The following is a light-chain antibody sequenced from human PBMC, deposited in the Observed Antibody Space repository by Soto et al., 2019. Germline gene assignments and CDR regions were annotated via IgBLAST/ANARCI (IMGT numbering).Light chain of an antibody. J-gene: IGKJ3*01. CDR3: QHLNNYPPFT. CDR2: GTF. V-gene: IGKV1-9*01. CDR1: QDIKTY. Sequence: IQLTQSPSSLSASVGDRVSITCRASQDIKTYLAWYQQKQGKAPKLLISGTFSLQSGVPSRFNGSGSGTDFTLTISRLQPEDFATYYCQHLNNYPPFTFGPGTKVDLE.